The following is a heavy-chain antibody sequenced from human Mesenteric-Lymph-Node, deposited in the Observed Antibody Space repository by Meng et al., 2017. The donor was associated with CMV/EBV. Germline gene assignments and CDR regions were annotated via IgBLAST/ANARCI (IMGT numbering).Heavy chain of an antibody. CDR1: GGSFSGYY. CDR3: ARWSAVAGRKYYFDY. V-gene: IGHV4-34*01. J-gene: IGHJ4*02. Sequence: SETLSLTCAVYGGSFSGYYWNWIRQPPGKGLEWIGEINHSGSTNYNPSLKSRVTISVDTSKNQFSLKLTSVTAADTAVYYCARWSAVAGRKYYFDYWGQGTLVTVSS. D-gene: IGHD6-19*01. CDR2: INHSGST.